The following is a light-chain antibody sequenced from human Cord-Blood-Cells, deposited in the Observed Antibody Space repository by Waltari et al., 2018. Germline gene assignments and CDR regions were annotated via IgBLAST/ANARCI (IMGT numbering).Light chain of an antibody. V-gene: IGLV2-11*01. CDR2: DVS. CDR3: CSYAGSYTVV. CDR1: SSDVGGYNS. J-gene: IGLJ2*01. Sequence: QSALTQPRSVSGSPGQSVPISCTGTSSDVGGYNSVSWYQQHPGKAPKLLIYDVSKRPSGVPDRFSGSKSGNTASLTISGLQAEDEADYYCCSYAGSYTVVFGGGTKLTVL.